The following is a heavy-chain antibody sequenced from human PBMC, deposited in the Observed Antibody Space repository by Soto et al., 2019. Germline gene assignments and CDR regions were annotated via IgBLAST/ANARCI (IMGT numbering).Heavy chain of an antibody. CDR3: SQRVGSPGSFEY. V-gene: IGHV2-5*01. CDR2: INWNDDK. D-gene: IGHD3-10*01. J-gene: IGHJ4*02. CDR1: GFSLTTGGVS. Sequence: SGPTLVNPTQTLTLTCTFSGFSLTTGGVSVGWIRQSPGKALEWLASINWNDDKRYSPSLKSRVTITKDNSKKQVVLTMTNVDPVDTATYFCSQRVGSPGSFEYWGQ.